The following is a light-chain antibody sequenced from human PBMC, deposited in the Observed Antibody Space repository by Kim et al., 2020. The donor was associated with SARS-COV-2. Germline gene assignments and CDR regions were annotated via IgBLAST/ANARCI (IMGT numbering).Light chain of an antibody. CDR2: DVS. CDR1: SRDVGGYND. V-gene: IGLV2-11*01. CDR3: CSYAGSYIWV. Sequence: QSVTSACTGTSRDVGGYNDVSWYQQHPGKAPKLMIYDVSKRPSGVPDRFSGSKSGNTASLTISGLQAEDEADYYCCSYAGSYIWVFGGGTKLTVL. J-gene: IGLJ3*02.